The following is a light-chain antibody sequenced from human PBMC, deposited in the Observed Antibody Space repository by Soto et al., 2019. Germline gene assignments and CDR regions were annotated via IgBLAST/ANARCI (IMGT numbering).Light chain of an antibody. J-gene: IGKJ1*01. V-gene: IGKV3-20*01. Sequence: EIVLTQSPGSLSLSPGERATLSCRASQSVSSTFFAWYQQRPGQAPRLLMYGASSRATGIPERFSGSGSGTGFPLTISRLEPEEFAVYYCQQFDSSVTFGQGTKVEIK. CDR3: QQFDSSVT. CDR2: GAS. CDR1: QSVSSTF.